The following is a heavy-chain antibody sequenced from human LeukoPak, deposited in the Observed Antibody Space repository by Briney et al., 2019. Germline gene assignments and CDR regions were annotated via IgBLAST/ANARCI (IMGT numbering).Heavy chain of an antibody. Sequence: GGSLRLSCAASGFTFSSYWMSWVRQAPGKGLEWVANIKQDGSEKYYVDSVKGRFTISRDNAKNSLYLQMNSLRVEDTAVYYCARGRYCSGGSCHYFDYWGQGTLVTVSS. J-gene: IGHJ4*02. CDR3: ARGRYCSGGSCHYFDY. V-gene: IGHV3-7*04. CDR1: GFTFSSYW. CDR2: IKQDGSEK. D-gene: IGHD2-15*01.